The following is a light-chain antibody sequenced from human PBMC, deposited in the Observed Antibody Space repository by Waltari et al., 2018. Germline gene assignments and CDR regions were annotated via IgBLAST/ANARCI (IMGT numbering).Light chain of an antibody. CDR1: QGISTW. J-gene: IGKJ2*01. CDR2: TTS. CDR3: QQTNSFPYT. Sequence: DIQLTQSPSSVSASVGDRATITCRASQGISTWLAWYQQKPGKAPNLLIYTTSSLHSGVPSRFSGSGSGTAFTLTISSLQPEDFATYYCQQTNSFPYTFGQGTKVEIK. V-gene: IGKV1-12*01.